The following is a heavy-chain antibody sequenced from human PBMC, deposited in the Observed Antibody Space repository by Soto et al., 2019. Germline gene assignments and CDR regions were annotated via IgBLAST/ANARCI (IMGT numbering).Heavy chain of an antibody. D-gene: IGHD2-2*01. CDR1: GFTVSSNY. CDR3: ARKGCSSTSCPYYYYMDV. V-gene: IGHV3-53*04. Sequence: GGSLRLSCAASGFTVSSNYMSWVRQAPGKGLEWVSVIYSGGSTYYADSVKGRFTISRHNSKNTLYLQMNSLRAEDTAVYYCARKGCSSTSCPYYYYMDVWGKGTTVTVSS. CDR2: IYSGGST. J-gene: IGHJ6*03.